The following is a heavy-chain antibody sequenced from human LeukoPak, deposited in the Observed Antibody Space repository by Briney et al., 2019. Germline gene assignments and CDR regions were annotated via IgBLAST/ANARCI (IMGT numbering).Heavy chain of an antibody. CDR2: INHSGST. D-gene: IGHD3-3*01. V-gene: IGHV4-34*01. CDR1: GGSFSGYY. CDR3: ATTSRSVVFGAKALGMKKGYFDY. Sequence: SETLSLTCAVYGGSFSGYYWSWIRQPPGKGLEWIGEINHSGSTNYNPSLKSRVTISVDTSKNQFSLKLSSVTAADTAVYYCATTSRSVVFGAKALGMKKGYFDYWGQGTLVTVSS. J-gene: IGHJ4*02.